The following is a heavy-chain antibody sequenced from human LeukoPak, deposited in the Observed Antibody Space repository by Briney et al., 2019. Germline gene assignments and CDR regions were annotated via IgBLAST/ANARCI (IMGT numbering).Heavy chain of an antibody. CDR1: GFTFTSYS. CDR2: IKQDGTEK. V-gene: IGHV3-7*01. CDR3: AREGGGVDY. J-gene: IGHJ4*02. D-gene: IGHD1-26*01. Sequence: GGSLRLSCAASGFTFTSYSMSWVRQAPGKGLEWVANIKQDGTEKYYVDSVKGRFTISRDNAKNSVYLQMNSLRVEDTAVYYCAREGGGVDYWGQGTLVTVSS.